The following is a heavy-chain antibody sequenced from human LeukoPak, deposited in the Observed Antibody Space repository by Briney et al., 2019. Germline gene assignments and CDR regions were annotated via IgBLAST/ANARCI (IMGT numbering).Heavy chain of an antibody. CDR2: ISYDGSNK. J-gene: IGHJ6*02. D-gene: IGHD6-6*01. CDR3: AKAAPDVYYGMDV. V-gene: IGHV3-30*18. Sequence: GGSLRLSCAASRFTFSSYGMHWVRQAPGKGLEWVAVISYDGSNKYYADSVKGRFTISRDNSKNTLYLQMNSLRAEDTAVYYCAKAAPDVYYGMDVWGQGTTVTVSS. CDR1: RFTFSSYG.